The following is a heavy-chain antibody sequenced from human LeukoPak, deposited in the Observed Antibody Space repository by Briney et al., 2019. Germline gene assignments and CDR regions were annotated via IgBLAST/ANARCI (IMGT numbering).Heavy chain of an antibody. V-gene: IGHV4-34*01. CDR2: INHSGST. J-gene: IGHJ2*01. Sequence: KPSETLSLTCAVYGGSFSGYYWSWIRQSPGRGLEWIGEINHSGSTNYNPSLKSRVTISVDTSKNQFSLRLSSVTAADTAVYYCARRRQYDSPLFWNFDLWGRGTLVTVSS. CDR3: ARRRQYDSPLFWNFDL. D-gene: IGHD2/OR15-2a*01. CDR1: GGSFSGYY.